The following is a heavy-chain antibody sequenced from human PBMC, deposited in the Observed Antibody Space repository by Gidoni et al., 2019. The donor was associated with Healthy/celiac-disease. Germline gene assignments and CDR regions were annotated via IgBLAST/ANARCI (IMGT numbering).Heavy chain of an antibody. Sequence: QVQLQESGPGLVKPSGTLPPTSAVFGGSIRSSNWWRWVRQPPGKGLEWIGEIYHSGTTNYNPSLKSRVTISVDKSKNQFSLKLSSVTAADTAVYYCARVRDCSSTSCYTDGEYFQHWGQGTLVTVSS. V-gene: IGHV4-4*02. CDR3: ARVRDCSSTSCYTDGEYFQH. D-gene: IGHD2-2*01. CDR2: IYHSGTT. CDR1: GGSIRSSNW. J-gene: IGHJ1*01.